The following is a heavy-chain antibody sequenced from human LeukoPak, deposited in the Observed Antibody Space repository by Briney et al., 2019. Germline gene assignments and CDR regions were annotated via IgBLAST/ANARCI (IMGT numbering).Heavy chain of an antibody. Sequence: GASVKVSCKASGYTFTGYYLRWVRQAPGQGLEWVGWINPNSGGTKYAQKFQGRVTMTRDTSINTVYVGLSRLSSDDTAVYYCAKGRVVAGTKSLMYHWLDPWGQGTLVTVSS. CDR2: INPNSGGT. CDR1: GYTFTGYY. J-gene: IGHJ5*02. CDR3: AKGRVVAGTKSLMYHWLDP. D-gene: IGHD6-19*01. V-gene: IGHV1-2*02.